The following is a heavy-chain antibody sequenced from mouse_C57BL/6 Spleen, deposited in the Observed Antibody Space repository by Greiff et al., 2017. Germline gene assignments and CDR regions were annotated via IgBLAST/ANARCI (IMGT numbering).Heavy chain of an antibody. Sequence: QVQLQQPGAELVKPGASVKLSCKASGYTFTSYWMHWVKQRPGQGLEWIGMIHPNSGSTNSNEKFKSKATLTVDKSSSTAYMQLSSLTSEDSAVYDCARRFYYDYDGGAWFAYWGQGTLVTVSA. CDR3: ARRFYYDYDGGAWFAY. CDR2: IHPNSGST. CDR1: GYTFTSYW. D-gene: IGHD2-4*01. J-gene: IGHJ3*01. V-gene: IGHV1-64*01.